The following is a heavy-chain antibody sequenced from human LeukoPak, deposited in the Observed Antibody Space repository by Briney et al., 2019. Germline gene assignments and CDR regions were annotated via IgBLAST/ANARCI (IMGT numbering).Heavy chain of an antibody. CDR2: ISGSGGST. Sequence: PGGSLRLSCAASGFTFSSYWMSWVRQAPGKGLEWVSVISGSGGSTYYADSVKGRFTISRDNSKNMLYLQMNSLRVEDTAVYYCAKRPLGAVGYYDSSGYYGEFDYWGQGTLVTVSS. CDR1: GFTFSSYW. V-gene: IGHV3-23*01. J-gene: IGHJ4*02. CDR3: AKRPLGAVGYYDSSGYYGEFDY. D-gene: IGHD3-22*01.